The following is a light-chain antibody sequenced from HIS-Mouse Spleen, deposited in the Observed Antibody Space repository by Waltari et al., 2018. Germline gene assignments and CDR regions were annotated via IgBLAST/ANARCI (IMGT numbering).Light chain of an antibody. J-gene: IGKJ2*01. Sequence: EIVLTQSPGTLSLSPGERATLSCRASQSVSSSYLAWYQQKPGQAPRLLIYGASSRATGIPDRFSGSGSGTDFTLTISRREPEDFAVYYCQHYGSSPTFGQGTKLEIK. CDR2: GAS. CDR3: QHYGSSPT. V-gene: IGKV3-20*01. CDR1: QSVSSSY.